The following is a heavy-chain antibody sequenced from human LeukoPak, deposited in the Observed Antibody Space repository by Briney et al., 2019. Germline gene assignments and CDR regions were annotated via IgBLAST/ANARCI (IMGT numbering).Heavy chain of an antibody. V-gene: IGHV1-18*01. Sequence: ASVTVSCKASGYTFTSYGISWVRQAPGQGLEWMGWISAYNGNTNYAQKLQGRVTMTTDTSTSTAYMELRSLRSDDTAVYYCAREPPYYDFWSGQYYFDYWGQGTLVTVSS. CDR1: GYTFTSYG. D-gene: IGHD3-3*01. CDR2: ISAYNGNT. CDR3: AREPPYYDFWSGQYYFDY. J-gene: IGHJ4*02.